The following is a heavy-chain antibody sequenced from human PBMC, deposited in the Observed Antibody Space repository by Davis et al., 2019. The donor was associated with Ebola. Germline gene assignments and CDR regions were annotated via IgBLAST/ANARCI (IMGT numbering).Heavy chain of an antibody. CDR3: ARHDYGDSHFDY. CDR2: ISGSGGST. Sequence: GSLRLSCAASGFTFSSYAMSWVRQAPGKGLEWVSAISGSGGSTYYADSVKGRFTISRDNSKNTLYLQMNSLRAEDTAVYYCARHDYGDSHFDYWGQGTLVTVSS. V-gene: IGHV3-23*01. J-gene: IGHJ4*02. D-gene: IGHD4-17*01. CDR1: GFTFSSYA.